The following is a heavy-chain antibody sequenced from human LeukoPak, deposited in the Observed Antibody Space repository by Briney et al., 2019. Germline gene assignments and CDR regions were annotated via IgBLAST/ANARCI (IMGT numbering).Heavy chain of an antibody. CDR3: AREYSGSLGPRAYYMDV. J-gene: IGHJ6*03. CDR2: ISYDGSNK. Sequence: GGSLRLSCAASGFTFSSYAMHWVRQAPGKGLEWVAVISYDGSNKYYADSVKGRFTISRDNSKNTLYLQMNSLRAEDTAVYYCAREYSGSLGPRAYYMDVWGKGTTVTVSS. V-gene: IGHV3-30*01. CDR1: GFTFSSYA. D-gene: IGHD6-6*01.